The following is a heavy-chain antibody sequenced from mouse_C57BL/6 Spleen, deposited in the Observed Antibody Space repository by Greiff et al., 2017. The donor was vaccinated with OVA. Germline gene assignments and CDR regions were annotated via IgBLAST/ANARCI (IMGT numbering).Heavy chain of an antibody. CDR1: GFSFNTYA. V-gene: IGHV10-1*01. CDR2: IRSKSNNYAT. Sequence: EVHLVESGGGLVQPKGSLKLSCAASGFSFNTYAMNWVRQAPGKGLEWVARIRSKSNNYATYYADSVKDRFTISRDDSESMLYLQMHNLKTEDTAKYYCVSSHLTGEYYYAMDYWGQGTSVTVSS. CDR3: VSSHLTGEYYYAMDY. D-gene: IGHD4-1*01. J-gene: IGHJ4*01.